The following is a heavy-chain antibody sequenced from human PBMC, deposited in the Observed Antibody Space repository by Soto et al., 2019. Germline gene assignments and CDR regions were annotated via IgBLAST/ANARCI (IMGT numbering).Heavy chain of an antibody. CDR1: GFTFSSYG. V-gene: IGHV3-30*03. CDR2: ISYDGSNK. J-gene: IGHJ3*02. D-gene: IGHD4-17*01. CDR3: AAPNGLYGDSAFDS. Sequence: QVQLVESGGGVVQPGRSLRLSCAASGFTFSSYGMHWVRQAPGKGLEWVAVISYDGSNKYYADSVKGRFTISRDNSKNTLYLQMNSLRAEDTAVYYCAAPNGLYGDSAFDSWGQGTMVTVSS.